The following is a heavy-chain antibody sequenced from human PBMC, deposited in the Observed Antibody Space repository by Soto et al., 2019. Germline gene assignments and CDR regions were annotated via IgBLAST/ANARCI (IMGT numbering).Heavy chain of an antibody. Sequence: GGSLRLSCAASGFTFSSYWMHWVRQAPGKGLVWVSRINSDGSSTSYADSVKGRFTISRDNAKNTLYLQMNSLRAEDTAVYYCARDLLHMREGYYYGMDVWGQGTTVTVSS. CDR3: ARDLLHMREGYYYGMDV. D-gene: IGHD5-18*01. V-gene: IGHV3-74*01. J-gene: IGHJ6*02. CDR2: INSDGSST. CDR1: GFTFSSYW.